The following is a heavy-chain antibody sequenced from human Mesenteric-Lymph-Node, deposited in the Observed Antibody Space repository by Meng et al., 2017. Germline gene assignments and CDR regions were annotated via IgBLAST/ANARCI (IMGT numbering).Heavy chain of an antibody. V-gene: IGHV4-4*02. J-gene: IGHJ4*02. CDR3: ATIKYFGDDNSLEY. CDR1: GDSISSSHW. D-gene: IGHD3-9*01. Sequence: QVALEAPGPGRVKPSGTLSPTCAVSGDSISSSHWWSWVRQPPGKGLEWIGEIYHSGSTHYNPSLRSRVTISVDKSQHQFSLKLGSVTAADTAVYYCATIKYFGDDNSLEYWGQGILVTVSS. CDR2: IYHSGST.